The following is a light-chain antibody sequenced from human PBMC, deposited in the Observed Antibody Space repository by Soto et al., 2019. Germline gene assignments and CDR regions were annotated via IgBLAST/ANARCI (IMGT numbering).Light chain of an antibody. Sequence: DFQMTQSPSSLSASVGDRVTITCRASQDINNFLAWYQQKPGKVPLLLIYAASTLQSGVPSRFSGSGSGTDFTLPISSLQPEDFATYYCQKYISAPLTFGGGTKVEIK. CDR2: AAS. J-gene: IGKJ4*01. CDR3: QKYISAPLT. CDR1: QDINNF. V-gene: IGKV1-27*01.